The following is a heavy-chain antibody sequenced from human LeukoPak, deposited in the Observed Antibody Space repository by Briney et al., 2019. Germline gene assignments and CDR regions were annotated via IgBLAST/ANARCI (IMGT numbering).Heavy chain of an antibody. D-gene: IGHD2-2*02. CDR3: ARDCSSTSCYIDY. CDR2: ISSSSSTI. V-gene: IGHV3-48*01. CDR1: GFTFANYG. J-gene: IGHJ4*02. Sequence: PGGSLRLSCAASGFTFANYGMIWVRQAPGKGLEWVSYISSSSSTIYYADSVKGQFTISRDNAKNSLYLQMNSLRAEDTAVYYCARDCSSTSCYIDYWGQGTLVTVSS.